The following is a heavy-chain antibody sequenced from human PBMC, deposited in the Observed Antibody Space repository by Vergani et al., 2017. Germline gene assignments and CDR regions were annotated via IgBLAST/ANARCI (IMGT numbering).Heavy chain of an antibody. J-gene: IGHJ4*02. CDR3: ARYPSTVVNPYYFDY. V-gene: IGHV1-69*02. D-gene: IGHD4-23*01. Sequence: QVQLVQSGAEVKKPGSSVKVSCKASGGTFSSYTISWVRQAPGQGLEWMGRIIPILGIANYAQKFQGRVTITADKSTSTAYMELSSLRSEDTAVYYCARYPSTVVNPYYFDYWGQGTLVTVSS. CDR1: GGTFSSYT. CDR2: IIPILGIA.